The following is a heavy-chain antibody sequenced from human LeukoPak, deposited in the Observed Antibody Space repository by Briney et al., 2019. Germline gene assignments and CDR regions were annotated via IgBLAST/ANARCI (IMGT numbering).Heavy chain of an antibody. D-gene: IGHD2-2*02. Sequence: SETLSLTCAVYGGSFSGYYWSWIRQPPGKGLEWIGEINHSGSTNYNPSLKSRVTISVDTSKIQFSLKLSSVNAADTSVYYCARGHLHCSSTSCYTYWFDPWGQGTLVNVSS. CDR2: INHSGST. J-gene: IGHJ5*02. CDR3: ARGHLHCSSTSCYTYWFDP. V-gene: IGHV4-34*01. CDR1: GGSFSGYY.